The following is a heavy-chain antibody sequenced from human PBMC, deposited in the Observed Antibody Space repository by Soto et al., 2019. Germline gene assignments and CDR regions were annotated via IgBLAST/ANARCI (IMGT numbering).Heavy chain of an antibody. CDR2: MNPNSGNT. Sequence: ASVKVSCKASGYTFTSYDINWVRQATGQGLEWMGWMNPNSGNTGYAQKFQGRVTMTRNTSISTAYMELSSLRSEDTAVYYCARVTYSSYYDFWSGPYYYYGMDVWGQGTTVTVSS. D-gene: IGHD3-3*01. J-gene: IGHJ6*02. CDR3: ARVTYSSYYDFWSGPYYYYGMDV. CDR1: GYTFTSYD. V-gene: IGHV1-8*01.